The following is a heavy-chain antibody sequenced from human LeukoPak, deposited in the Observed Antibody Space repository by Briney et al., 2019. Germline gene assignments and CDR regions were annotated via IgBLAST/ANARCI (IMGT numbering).Heavy chain of an antibody. V-gene: IGHV5-51*01. CDR2: IYPGDSDT. J-gene: IGHJ4*02. CDR3: ARLGTAVVARYFDY. CDR1: GYSFTSYW. D-gene: IGHD5-18*01. Sequence: GESLKISCKGSGYSFTSYWIAWVRQMPGKGLEWMGSIYPGDSDTRYSPSLQGQVTISADKSINTAYLQWSGLKASDTAIYYCARLGTAVVARYFDYWGQGTLVTVSS.